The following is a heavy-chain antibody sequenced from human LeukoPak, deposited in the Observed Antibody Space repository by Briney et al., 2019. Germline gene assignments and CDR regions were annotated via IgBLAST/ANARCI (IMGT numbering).Heavy chain of an antibody. D-gene: IGHD5-12*01. CDR3: ARHVHSGYEIDY. V-gene: IGHV4-34*01. Sequence: SETLSLTCAVYGGSFSGYYWSWIRQPPGKGLEWIGEINHSGSTNYNPSLKSRVTISVDTSKNEFSLKLSSVTAADTAVYYCARHVHSGYEIDYWGQGTLVTVSS. CDR1: GGSFSGYY. J-gene: IGHJ4*02. CDR2: INHSGST.